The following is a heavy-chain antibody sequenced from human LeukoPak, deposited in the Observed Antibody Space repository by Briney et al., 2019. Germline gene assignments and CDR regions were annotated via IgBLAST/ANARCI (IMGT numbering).Heavy chain of an antibody. V-gene: IGHV4-39*01. J-gene: IGHJ4*02. Sequence: SETLSLTCSVSGDSISSTSYYWGWIRQAPGKALEWIGSISHGGNTFYNPTLTSRVSISVDASKDQVSLKVHSLTAADTGIYFCARQKVVVVLPATTGFDYWGRGTLVSVSS. CDR3: ARQKVVVVLPATTGFDY. CDR2: ISHGGNT. CDR1: GDSISSTSYY. D-gene: IGHD2-15*01.